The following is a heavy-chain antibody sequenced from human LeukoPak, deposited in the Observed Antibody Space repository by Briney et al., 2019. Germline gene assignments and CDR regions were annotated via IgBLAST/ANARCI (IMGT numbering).Heavy chain of an antibody. CDR2: IYSSGNT. V-gene: IGHV4-59*01. Sequence: SETLSLTCTVSGGSINSSYWSWIRQPPGKGLEWIGYIYSSGNTNYNPSLKSRVTISVDTSKNQFSLKLSSVTAADTAVYYCARSPRVSSGYYHWGQGTLVTVSS. D-gene: IGHD3-22*01. CDR1: GGSINSSY. J-gene: IGHJ5*02. CDR3: ARSPRVSSGYYH.